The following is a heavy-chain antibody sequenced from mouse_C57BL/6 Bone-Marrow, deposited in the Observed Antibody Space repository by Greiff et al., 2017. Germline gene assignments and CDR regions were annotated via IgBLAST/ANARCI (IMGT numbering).Heavy chain of an antibody. J-gene: IGHJ3*01. CDR1: GFTFSNYW. Sequence: EVKLVESGGGLVQPGGSMKLSCVASGFTFSNYWMNWVRQSPEKGLEWVAQIRLKSDNYATHYAESGKGRFNISRDDSKSSVYLQMNNLRAEDTGVYYCTDYYYGSSLFAYWGQGTLVTVSA. V-gene: IGHV6-3*01. CDR2: IRLKSDNYAT. D-gene: IGHD1-1*01. CDR3: TDYYYGSSLFAY.